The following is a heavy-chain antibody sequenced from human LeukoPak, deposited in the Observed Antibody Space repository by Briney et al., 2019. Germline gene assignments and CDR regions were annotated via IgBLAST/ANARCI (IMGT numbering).Heavy chain of an antibody. D-gene: IGHD3-22*01. CDR1: GYTFTSYG. CDR3: ARMYYYDSSGYLDAFGI. V-gene: IGHV1-18*01. CDR2: ISAYNGNT. Sequence: ASVKVSCKASGYTFTSYGISWVRQAPGQGLEWMGWISAYNGNTNYAQKLQGRVTMTTDTSTSTAYMELRSLRSDDTAVYYCARMYYYDSSGYLDAFGIWGQGTMVTVSS. J-gene: IGHJ3*02.